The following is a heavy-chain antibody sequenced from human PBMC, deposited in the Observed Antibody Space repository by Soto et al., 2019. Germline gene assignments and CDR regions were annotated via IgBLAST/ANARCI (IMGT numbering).Heavy chain of an antibody. Sequence: QVQLVQSGAEVKKPGASVKVSCKASGYTFTSYYMHWVRQAPGQGLEWMGIINPSAGSTSYAQKFQGRVTMTRDTSTSTVYMELSSLRSEDTAVYYCARVVLGKGSGSYSLLSADAFDIWGQGTMVTVSS. J-gene: IGHJ3*02. CDR3: ARVVLGKGSGSYSLLSADAFDI. CDR2: INPSAGST. V-gene: IGHV1-46*01. D-gene: IGHD1-26*01. CDR1: GYTFTSYY.